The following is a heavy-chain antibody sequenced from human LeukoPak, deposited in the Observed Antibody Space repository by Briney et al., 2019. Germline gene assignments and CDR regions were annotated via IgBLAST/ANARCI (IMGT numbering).Heavy chain of an antibody. CDR3: ARLRRLQQLVYYYYYMDV. CDR2: IYPGDSDT. Sequence: GESLKISCKGSGYFFTTYWIGWVRQMPGKGLELMGIIYPGDSDTRYSPSFQGQVTISADKSISTAYLQWSSLKASDTAMYYCARLRRLQQLVYYYYYMDVWGKGTTVTVSS. J-gene: IGHJ6*03. V-gene: IGHV5-51*01. D-gene: IGHD6-13*01. CDR1: GYFFTTYW.